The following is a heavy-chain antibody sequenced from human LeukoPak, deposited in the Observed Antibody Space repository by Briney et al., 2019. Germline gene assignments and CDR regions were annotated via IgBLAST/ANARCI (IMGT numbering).Heavy chain of an antibody. CDR3: ARESDSSGYYDY. Sequence: GGSLRLSCAASGFSFSNFYMSWIRQAPGKGLEWVSYISSSSTYTNSADSVRGRFTISRDNAKNSLYLQMNSLRVEDTAVYYCARESDSSGYYDYWGQGTLVAVSS. J-gene: IGHJ4*02. CDR2: ISSSSTYT. V-gene: IGHV3-11*06. D-gene: IGHD3-22*01. CDR1: GFSFSNFY.